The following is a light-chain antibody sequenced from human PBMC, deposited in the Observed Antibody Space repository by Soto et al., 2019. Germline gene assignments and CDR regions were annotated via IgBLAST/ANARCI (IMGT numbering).Light chain of an antibody. CDR2: GAS. Sequence: EIVMTQSPATLSVSPGERATLSCRASQSVSSNLAWYQQKPGQAPRLLIYGASTKATGIPARFSGSGSGTEVSLPTSSRQSAEFAVYYCQQYNNWPPRTFGQGTKLEIK. V-gene: IGKV3-15*01. J-gene: IGKJ2*01. CDR1: QSVSSN. CDR3: QQYNNWPPRT.